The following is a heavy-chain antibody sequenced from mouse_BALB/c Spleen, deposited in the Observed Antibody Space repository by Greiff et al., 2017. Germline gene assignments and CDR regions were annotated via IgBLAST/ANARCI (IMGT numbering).Heavy chain of an antibody. V-gene: IGHV3-1*02. CDR1: GYSITSGYS. D-gene: IGHD2-10*02. J-gene: IGHJ4*01. Sequence: DVLLVESGPDLVKPSQSLSLTCTVTGYSITSGYSWYWIRQFPGNKLEWMGYIHYSGSTNYNPSLKSRISITRDTSKNQFFLQLNSVTTEDTATYYCARSGWYGNTYYAMDYWGQGTSVTVSS. CDR3: ARSGWYGNTYYAMDY. CDR2: IHYSGST.